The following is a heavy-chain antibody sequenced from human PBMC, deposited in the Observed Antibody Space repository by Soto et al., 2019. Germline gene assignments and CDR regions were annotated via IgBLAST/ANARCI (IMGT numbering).Heavy chain of an antibody. D-gene: IGHD6-19*01. CDR3: AAQIPHMQWLTPSYYFDY. CDR2: IVVGSGNT. CDR1: GFTFTSSA. J-gene: IGHJ4*02. V-gene: IGHV1-58*01. Sequence: SVKVSCKASGFTFTSSAVQWMRQARGQRLEWIGWIVVGSGNTNYAQKFQERVTITRDMSTSTAYMELSSLRSEDTAVYYCAAQIPHMQWLTPSYYFDYWGQGTLVTVSS.